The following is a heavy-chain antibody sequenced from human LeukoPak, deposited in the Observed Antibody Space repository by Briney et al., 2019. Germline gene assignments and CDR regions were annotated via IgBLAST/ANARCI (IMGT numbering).Heavy chain of an antibody. D-gene: IGHD1-1*01. V-gene: IGHV4-59*08. CDR1: GGSISSDY. Sequence: PSETLSLTCSVSGGSISSDYWSWIRQPPGKGLEWIGYIYYSGSTNYNPSLKSRVTISVDTSKSQFSLKLSSVTAADTAIYYCARIHPANWNPFNWFDPWGQGTLVTVSS. CDR3: ARIHPANWNPFNWFDP. CDR2: IYYSGST. J-gene: IGHJ5*02.